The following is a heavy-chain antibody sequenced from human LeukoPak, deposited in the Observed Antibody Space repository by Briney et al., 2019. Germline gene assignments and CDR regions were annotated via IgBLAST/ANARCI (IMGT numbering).Heavy chain of an antibody. CDR1: GFTFSSYS. CDR2: ISSSSSYI. V-gene: IGHV3-21*01. Sequence: PGGTLRLSCAASGFTFSSYSMNWVRQAPGKGLEWVSSISSSSSYIYYADSVKGRFTISRDNAKNSLYLQMNSLRAEDPAVYYCARVGNTALDAFDIWGQGTMVTVSS. J-gene: IGHJ3*02. D-gene: IGHD5-18*01. CDR3: ARVGNTALDAFDI.